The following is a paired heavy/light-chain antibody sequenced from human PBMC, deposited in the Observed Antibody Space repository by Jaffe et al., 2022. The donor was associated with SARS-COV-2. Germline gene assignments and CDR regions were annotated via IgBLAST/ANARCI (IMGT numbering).Light chain of an antibody. CDR3: QQYNDWPPWT. J-gene: IGKJ1*01. V-gene: IGKV3-15*01. CDR1: QSINTD. Sequence: EIVVTQSPGTLSVSPGERATLSCRASQSINTDLAWYQQKPGQAPRLLIYAASTRATGIAARFSGSGSGTEFTLTISSLQSEDFAVYYCQQYNDWPPWTFGQGTRVEIK. CDR2: AAS.
Heavy chain of an antibody. V-gene: IGHV3-48*02. CDR2: ISGTTSKI. Sequence: EVQLVESGGGLVQPGGALRLSCAASGFTFSEFSMNWVRQAPGKGLEWVSYISGTTSKIYYADSVKGRFTISRDNVKNLVYLQMNSLRDEDTGVYYCARDPWTYSRGWASEGSLHYGMDVWGPGTTVTVSS. CDR3: ARDPWTYSRGWASEGSLHYGMDV. CDR1: GFTFSEFS. D-gene: IGHD6-19*01. J-gene: IGHJ6*02.